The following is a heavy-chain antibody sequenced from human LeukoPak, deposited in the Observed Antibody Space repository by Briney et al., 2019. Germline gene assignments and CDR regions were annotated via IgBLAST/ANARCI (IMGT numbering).Heavy chain of an antibody. D-gene: IGHD2-15*01. CDR2: IRSNGRDT. Sequence: GGSLRLSCAASGFTFREYSMSWVRQAPGKGLEWVSNIRSNGRDTYYIDSVKGRFTISIDNSKNTVYLEMNSLRAGDSAVYYCAKGGYTTWFDPWGQRTLVTVSS. J-gene: IGHJ5*02. CDR1: GFTFREYS. V-gene: IGHV3-23*01. CDR3: AKGGYTTWFDP.